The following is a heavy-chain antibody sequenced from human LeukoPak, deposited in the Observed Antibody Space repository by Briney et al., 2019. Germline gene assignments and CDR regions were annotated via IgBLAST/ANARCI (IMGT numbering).Heavy chain of an antibody. CDR3: ARGRPHGNDY. D-gene: IGHD4-23*01. CDR1: GFSFSSYG. V-gene: IGHV3-33*01. CDR2: IWYDGSKK. Sequence: PGRSLRLSCAASGFSFSSYGMHWVRQAPGKGLEWVAVIWYDGSKKYYADSVKGRFIISRDNSRNTLYLQMNSLRVEDTAVYYCARGRPHGNDYWGQGTLVTVSS. J-gene: IGHJ4*02.